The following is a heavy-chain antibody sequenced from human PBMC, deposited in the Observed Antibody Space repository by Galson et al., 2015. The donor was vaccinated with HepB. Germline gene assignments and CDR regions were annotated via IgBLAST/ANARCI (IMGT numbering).Heavy chain of an antibody. CDR2: ISYDGSNK. Sequence: SLRLSCAASGFTFSSYGMHWVRQAPGKGLEWVAVISYDGSNKYYADSVKGRFTISRDNSKNTLYLQMNSLRAEDTAVYYCAYLHRGSHRDGYNLGSDDYWGQGTLVTVSS. D-gene: IGHD5-24*01. CDR3: AYLHRGSHRDGYNLGSDDY. J-gene: IGHJ4*02. V-gene: IGHV3-30*03. CDR1: GFTFSSYG.